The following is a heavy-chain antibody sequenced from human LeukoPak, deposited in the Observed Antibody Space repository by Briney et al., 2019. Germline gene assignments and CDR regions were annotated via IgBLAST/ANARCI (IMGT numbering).Heavy chain of an antibody. V-gene: IGHV3-23*01. CDR3: AKGGVGPYAFDI. D-gene: IGHD3-3*01. CDR2: ISGSGGST. CDR1: GLTFSSYA. J-gene: IGHJ3*02. Sequence: GPLRPSCAVFGLTFSSYAMSWVREAPGKGLEWVSAISGSGGSTYYADSVKGRFTISRDNSKNRLYLQMNSLRAEDTAVYYCAKGGVGPYAFDIWGQGTMVTVSS.